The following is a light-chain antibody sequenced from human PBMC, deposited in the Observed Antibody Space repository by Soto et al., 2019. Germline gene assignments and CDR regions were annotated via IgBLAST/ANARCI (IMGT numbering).Light chain of an antibody. CDR1: QGISTY. Sequence: DNQITQSPSSLSASVGERVTLTCRASQGISTYLNWYQQKPGKAPKLLIYDASSLESGVPSRFSGSGSGTEFTLTISSLQPDDFATYYCQQYNSYTGLTFGGGTKVDIK. J-gene: IGKJ4*01. V-gene: IGKV1-5*01. CDR3: QQYNSYTGLT. CDR2: DAS.